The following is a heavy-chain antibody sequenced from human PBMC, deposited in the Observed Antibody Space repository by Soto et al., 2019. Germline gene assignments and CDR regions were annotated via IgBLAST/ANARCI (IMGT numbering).Heavy chain of an antibody. V-gene: IGHV1-69*02. Sequence: QVQLVQSGAEVKKPGSSVKVSCKASGGTFSSYTISWVRQAPGQGLEWMGRIIPILGIANYAQKFQGRVTITADKSTSTAYRELSSLRSEDTAVYYCARVREDIVVVPAAQHFDYWGQGTLVTVSS. CDR3: ARVREDIVVVPAAQHFDY. D-gene: IGHD2-2*01. CDR2: IIPILGIA. J-gene: IGHJ4*02. CDR1: GGTFSSYT.